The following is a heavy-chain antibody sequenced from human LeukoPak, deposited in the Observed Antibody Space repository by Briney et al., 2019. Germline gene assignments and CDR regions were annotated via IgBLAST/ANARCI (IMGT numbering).Heavy chain of an antibody. CDR3: ARQSSSWYYFDY. CDR1: VRFISSGSYY. D-gene: IGHD6-13*01. J-gene: IGHJ4*02. Sequence: PSETQAVMCTVSVRFISSGSYYWRWIREPGGGGLDWIVRIYTSGSTNYNPSVKSRFTISVDTSKNQFSLKLSSVTAADTAVYYCARQSSSWYYFDYWGQGTLVTVSS. CDR2: IYTSGST. V-gene: IGHV4-61*02.